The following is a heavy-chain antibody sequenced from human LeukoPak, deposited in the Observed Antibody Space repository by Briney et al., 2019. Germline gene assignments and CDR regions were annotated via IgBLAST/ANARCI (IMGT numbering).Heavy chain of an antibody. CDR3: GKDSRTGGPRAFDS. V-gene: IGHV3-23*01. CDR1: GFTFSSYA. D-gene: IGHD2-8*02. J-gene: IGHJ4*02. CDR2: INYSGSST. Sequence: GGTLRLSCAASGFTFSSYAMTWVRQAPGKGLEWVSTINYSGSSTYYADSAKGRFTISRDNSKNTLYLQMGSLRAEDTAVYYCGKDSRTGGPRAFDSWGQGTLVTVSS.